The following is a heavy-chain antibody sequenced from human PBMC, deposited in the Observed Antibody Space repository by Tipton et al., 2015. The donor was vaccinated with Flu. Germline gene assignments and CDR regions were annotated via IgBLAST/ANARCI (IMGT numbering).Heavy chain of an antibody. V-gene: IGHV4-4*07. Sequence: TLSLTCTVSGGSISTSYCSWIRQPAGKGLEWIGRISTSGSTNYNASLESRVTLSRDTSKNHISLRLTSATAADTALYYCARDLRGYSGYTGGDAFDMWG. CDR1: GGSISTSY. CDR3: ARDLRGYSGYTGGDAFDM. J-gene: IGHJ3*02. CDR2: ISTSGST. D-gene: IGHD5-12*01.